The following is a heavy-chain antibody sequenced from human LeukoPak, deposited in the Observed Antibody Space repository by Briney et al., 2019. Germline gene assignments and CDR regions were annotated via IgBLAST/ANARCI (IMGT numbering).Heavy chain of an antibody. J-gene: IGHJ3*02. CDR1: GYTFTGYY. CDR2: MNPNSGNT. D-gene: IGHD3-10*01. V-gene: IGHV1-8*03. CDR3: ARNYYYGSDDAFDI. Sequence: ASVKVSCKASGYTFTGYYMHWVRQATGQGLEWMGWMNPNSGNTGYAQKFQGRVTITRNTSISTAYMELSSLRSEDTAVYYCARNYYYGSDDAFDIWGQGTLVTVSS.